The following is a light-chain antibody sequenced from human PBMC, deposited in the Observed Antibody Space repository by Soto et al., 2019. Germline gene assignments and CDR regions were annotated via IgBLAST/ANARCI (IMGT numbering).Light chain of an antibody. CDR3: QSFDSSLSGSV. CDR2: GNS. V-gene: IGLV1-40*01. CDR1: SSNIGAGHD. Sequence: QSVLTQPPSVSGAPGQRVTISCTGSSSNIGAGHDVHWYQHLPGTAPKLLIYGNSNRPSGVPDRFSASKSATSASLAITGLQVEDEADYYCQSFDSSLSGSVFGGGTQLTV. J-gene: IGLJ3*02.